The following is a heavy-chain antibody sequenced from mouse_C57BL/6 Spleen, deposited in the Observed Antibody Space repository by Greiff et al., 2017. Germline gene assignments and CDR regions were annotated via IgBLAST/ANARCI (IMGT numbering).Heavy chain of an antibody. V-gene: IGHV1-82*01. CDR1: GYAFSSSW. CDR2: IYPGDGDT. D-gene: IGHD1-1*01. J-gene: IGHJ2*01. CDR3: AGTTVVATGYFDY. Sequence: QVQLKQSGPELVKPGASVKISCKASGYAFSSSWMNWVKQRPGKGLEWIGRIYPGDGDTNYNGKFKGKATLTADKSSSTAYMQLSSLTSEDSAVYFCAGTTVVATGYFDYWGQGTTLTVSS.